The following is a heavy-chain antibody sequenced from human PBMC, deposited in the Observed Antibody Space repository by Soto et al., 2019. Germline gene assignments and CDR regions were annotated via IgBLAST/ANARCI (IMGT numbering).Heavy chain of an antibody. Sequence: GGSLKISCNASGYSFANYWIGWGCQKPWKGLEWMGVIYPGDSETTYSPSFEGQVIISVDRSRGTAFLEWSSLKASDTAMYYCARPGAPTDNVVYDFWGQGTQVTVSS. V-gene: IGHV5-51*01. CDR1: GYSFANYW. D-gene: IGHD3-16*01. CDR3: ARPGAPTDNVVYDF. J-gene: IGHJ4*02. CDR2: IYPGDSET.